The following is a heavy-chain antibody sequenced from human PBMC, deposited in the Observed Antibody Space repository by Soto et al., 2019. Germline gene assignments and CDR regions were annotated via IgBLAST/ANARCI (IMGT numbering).Heavy chain of an antibody. D-gene: IGHD2-15*01. J-gene: IGHJ5*02. CDR1: GGTFSIYT. CDR2: GSA. CDR3: AREGPPDIAWFDP. Sequence: QVQLVQSGAEVKKPGSSVNVSCKASGGTFSIYTISWVRQAPGQGLAWMGGSAHSAQKFQGRLTVTADESTSTVYLELSSLTSEDTAVYYCAREGPPDIAWFDPWGQGTLVSVSS. V-gene: IGHV1-69*01.